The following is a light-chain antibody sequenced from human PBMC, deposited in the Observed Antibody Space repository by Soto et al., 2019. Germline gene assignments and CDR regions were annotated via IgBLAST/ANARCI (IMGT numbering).Light chain of an antibody. Sequence: DIQRTQSPSTLSASVGDRVTITCRASQSISSWLAWYRQKPGKAPKLLIYKASSLESGVPSRFSGSGSGTEFTLTISSLQPDDFATYYCQQLNSFGPGTKVDIK. CDR1: QSISSW. CDR3: QQLNS. V-gene: IGKV1-5*03. CDR2: KAS. J-gene: IGKJ3*01.